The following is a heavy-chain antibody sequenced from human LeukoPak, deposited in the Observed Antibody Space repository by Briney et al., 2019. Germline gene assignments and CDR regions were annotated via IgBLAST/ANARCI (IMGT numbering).Heavy chain of an antibody. CDR1: GFTFSGFW. CDR3: ARDSGGYPGHFDY. J-gene: IGHJ4*02. V-gene: IGHV3-74*01. CDR2: LHSDGSNT. Sequence: PGGSLRLSCAASGFTFSGFWMPWVRQAPGKGQVWISRLHSDGSNTDYADSVEGRFTISRDNAKNTLYLQMNSLSAEDTAVYYCARDSGGYPGHFDYWGQGTLVTVSS. D-gene: IGHD1-26*01.